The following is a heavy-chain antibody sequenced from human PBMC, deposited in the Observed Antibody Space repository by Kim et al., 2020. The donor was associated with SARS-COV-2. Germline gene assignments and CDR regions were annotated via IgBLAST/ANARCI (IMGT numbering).Heavy chain of an antibody. Sequence: SETLSLTCTVSGYSISSGYYWGWIRQPPGKGLEWIGSIYHSGSTYYNPSLKSRVTISVDTSKNQFSLKLSSVTAADTAVYYCARDGYSGYDDYYYYGMDVWGQGTTVTVSS. V-gene: IGHV4-38-2*02. CDR2: IYHSGST. CDR3: ARDGYSGYDDYYYYGMDV. CDR1: GYSISSGYY. J-gene: IGHJ6*02. D-gene: IGHD5-12*01.